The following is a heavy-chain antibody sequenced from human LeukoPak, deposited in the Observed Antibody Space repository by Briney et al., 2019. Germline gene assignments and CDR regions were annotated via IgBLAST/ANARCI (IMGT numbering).Heavy chain of an antibody. V-gene: IGHV4-59*01. J-gene: IGHJ2*01. Sequence: SETLSLTCTVSGGSISTYYWSWIRQPPGKGLEWIGYIYYSGSTNYNPSLKSRVTISVDTSKNQFSLKLSSVTAADTAVYYCARSEYRSSYDWYFELWGRGTLVTVSS. D-gene: IGHD1-26*01. CDR3: ARSEYRSSYDWYFEL. CDR2: IYYSGST. CDR1: GGSISTYY.